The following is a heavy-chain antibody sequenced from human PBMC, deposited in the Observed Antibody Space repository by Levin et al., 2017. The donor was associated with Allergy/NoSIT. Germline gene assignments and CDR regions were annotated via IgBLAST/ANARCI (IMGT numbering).Heavy chain of an antibody. Sequence: PGGSLRLSCAASGFTFSGYTLNWVRQAPGKGLEWVSSISSSSTYIYYADSLKGRFTISREDAKNSLSLQMNSLSVEDTAVYYCASDGSYDTLDIWGQTTMVTVSS. CDR2: ISSSSTYI. J-gene: IGHJ3*02. V-gene: IGHV3-21*01. CDR1: GFTFSGYT. CDR3: ASDGSYDTLDI. D-gene: IGHD6-6*01.